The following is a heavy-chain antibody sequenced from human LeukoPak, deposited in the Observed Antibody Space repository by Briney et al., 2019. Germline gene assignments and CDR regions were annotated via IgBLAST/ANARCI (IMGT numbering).Heavy chain of an antibody. CDR3: ARGRGRVVLITTSRRAFWFDP. CDR2: ISHSGST. CDR1: GGSFSGYY. J-gene: IGHJ5*02. D-gene: IGHD3-22*01. V-gene: IGHV4-34*01. Sequence: PSETLSLTCAVYGGSFSGYYWSWIRQPPGKGLEWIGEISHSGSTNYNPSLKSRVTISLDTSKNQISLRLSSVTAADTAVYYCARGRGRVVLITTSRRAFWFDPWGQGTLVTVSS.